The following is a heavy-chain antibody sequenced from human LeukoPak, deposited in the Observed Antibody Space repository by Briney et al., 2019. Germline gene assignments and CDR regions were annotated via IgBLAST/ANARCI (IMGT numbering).Heavy chain of an antibody. J-gene: IGHJ2*01. D-gene: IGHD3-22*01. CDR3: ARVDVVVITTSWYFDL. CDR2: IYYSGST. CDR1: GGSISSYY. Sequence: SETLSLTCTVSGGSISSYYWSWIRQPPGKGLEWIGYIYYSGSTNYNPSLKSRVTISVDTSKNQFSLKLSSVAAADTAAYYCARVDVVVITTSWYFDLWGRGTLVTVSS. V-gene: IGHV4-59*01.